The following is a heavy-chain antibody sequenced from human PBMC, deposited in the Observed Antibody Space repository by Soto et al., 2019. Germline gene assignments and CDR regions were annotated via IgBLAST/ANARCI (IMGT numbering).Heavy chain of an antibody. CDR1: GFTFDDYA. V-gene: IGHV3-9*01. D-gene: IGHD4-17*01. J-gene: IGHJ4*02. CDR2: ISWNSGSI. Sequence: EVQLVESGGGLVQPGRSLRLSCAASGFTFDDYAMHWVRQAPGKGLEWVSGISWNSGSIGYADSVKGRFTISRDNDKNSLYLQLNSLRADDTALYYCAKAQFPNYGEYYFDYWGQGTLVTVSS. CDR3: AKAQFPNYGEYYFDY.